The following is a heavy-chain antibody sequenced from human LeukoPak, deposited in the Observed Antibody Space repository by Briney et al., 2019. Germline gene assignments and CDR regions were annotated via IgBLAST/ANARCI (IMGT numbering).Heavy chain of an antibody. CDR2: IWNDGSDE. D-gene: IGHD1-26*01. V-gene: IGHV3-33*01. CDR1: GFIFSRYA. J-gene: IGHJ3*02. Sequence: GRSLRLSCAASGFIFSRYAMHWVRQTPGKGLEWVAAIWNDGSDENYADSVKGRFTISSDNSKNTLYLQMNSLRAEDTAVYYCTFEIGRSQGAFDIWGQGTMVTVSS. CDR3: TFEIGRSQGAFDI.